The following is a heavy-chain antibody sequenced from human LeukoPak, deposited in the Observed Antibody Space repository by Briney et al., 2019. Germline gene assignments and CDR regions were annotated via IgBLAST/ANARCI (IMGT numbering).Heavy chain of an antibody. CDR1: GYTFTGYY. J-gene: IGHJ4*02. V-gene: IGHV1-2*06. CDR2: INPNSGGT. Sequence: ASVKVSCKASGYTFTGYYMHWVRQAPGQGLEWMGRINPNSGGTNYAQKFQGRVTMTRDTSISTAYMELSRLRSDDTAVYYCARGCPSGSGSYWGGSDYWGQGTLVTVSS. D-gene: IGHD1-26*01. CDR3: ARGCPSGSGSYWGGSDY.